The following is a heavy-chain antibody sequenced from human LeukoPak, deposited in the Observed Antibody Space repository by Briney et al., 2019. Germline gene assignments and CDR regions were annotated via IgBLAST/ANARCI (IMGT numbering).Heavy chain of an antibody. Sequence: GSLRLSCAASGFTFSSYAMSWVRQAPGKGLEWVSAISGSGGSTYYADSVKGRFTISRDNSKNTLYLQMNSLRAEDTAVYYCANAVASRTLYYFDYWGQGTLVTVSS. J-gene: IGHJ4*02. D-gene: IGHD6-19*01. CDR1: GFTFSSYA. CDR2: ISGSGGST. CDR3: ANAVASRTLYYFDY. V-gene: IGHV3-23*01.